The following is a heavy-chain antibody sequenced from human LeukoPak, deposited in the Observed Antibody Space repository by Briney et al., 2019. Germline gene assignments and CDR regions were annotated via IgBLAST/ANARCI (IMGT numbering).Heavy chain of an antibody. CDR2: ISYDGSNK. Sequence: GRSLRLSCAASGFTFSSYGMHWVRQAPGKGLEWVAVISYDGSNKYYADSVKGRFTISRDNSKNTLYLQMNSLRAEDTAVYYCARDALYSSSWYDPPDYWGQGTLVTVSS. CDR1: GFTFSSYG. D-gene: IGHD6-13*01. J-gene: IGHJ4*02. V-gene: IGHV3-30*03. CDR3: ARDALYSSSWYDPPDY.